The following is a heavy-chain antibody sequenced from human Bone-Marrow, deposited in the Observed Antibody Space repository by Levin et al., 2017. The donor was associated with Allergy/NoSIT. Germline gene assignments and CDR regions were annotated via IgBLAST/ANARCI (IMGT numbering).Heavy chain of an antibody. CDR1: GFTFTTYA. Sequence: RAGGSLRLSCATSGFTFTTYAIHWVRQAPGKGLEWVAVIWYDGSNEYYADSVRGRFTISRDNSKNTLYLQMNSLRAEDTAVYYCARDSVQVVEPAPDDNNQPSLLMDVWGQGTTVIVSS. J-gene: IGHJ6*02. V-gene: IGHV3-33*01. CDR3: ARDSVQVVEPAPDDNNQPSLLMDV. D-gene: IGHD3-22*01. CDR2: IWYDGSNE.